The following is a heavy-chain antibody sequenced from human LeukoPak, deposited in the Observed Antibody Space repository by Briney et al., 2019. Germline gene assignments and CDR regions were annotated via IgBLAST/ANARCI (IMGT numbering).Heavy chain of an antibody. CDR3: AKARIIAATGEFDY. Sequence: PGGSLRLSCAASGFTFSSCGMHWVRQAPGKGLEWAAFIRYDGSNKYYADSVKGRFTISRDISKNTLYLQMNSLRAEDTAVYYCAKARIIAATGEFDYWGQGTLVTVSS. CDR1: GFTFSSCG. CDR2: IRYDGSNK. D-gene: IGHD6-13*01. V-gene: IGHV3-30*02. J-gene: IGHJ4*02.